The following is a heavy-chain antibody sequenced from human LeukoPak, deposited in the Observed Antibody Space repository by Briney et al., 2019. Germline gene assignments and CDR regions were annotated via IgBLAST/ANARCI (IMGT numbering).Heavy chain of an antibody. J-gene: IGHJ6*02. CDR2: IYPGDSDT. Sequence: GESLKISCKGSGYSFITYWIAWVRQMPGKRLEWMGIIYPGDSDTRYSPSFQGQVTISADKSISTAYLQWSSLKASDTAMYYCVKGVSGTYFGMDVWGQGTTVTVSS. CDR1: GYSFITYW. CDR3: VKGVSGTYFGMDV. D-gene: IGHD3-10*01. V-gene: IGHV5-51*01.